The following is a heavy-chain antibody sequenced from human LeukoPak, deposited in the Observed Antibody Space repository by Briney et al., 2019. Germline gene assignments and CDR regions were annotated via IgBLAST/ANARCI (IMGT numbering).Heavy chain of an antibody. V-gene: IGHV3-48*03. Sequence: HPGGSLRLSCAASGFTLSSYEMNWVRQAPGKGPEWISYISDSGSTTYYADSVKGRFSISRDNAKNSLYLQMNSLRAEDTAVYYCARIGYSNWGDALDIWGQGTMVTASS. CDR2: ISDSGSTT. D-gene: IGHD6-13*01. CDR1: GFTLSSYE. CDR3: ARIGYSNWGDALDI. J-gene: IGHJ3*02.